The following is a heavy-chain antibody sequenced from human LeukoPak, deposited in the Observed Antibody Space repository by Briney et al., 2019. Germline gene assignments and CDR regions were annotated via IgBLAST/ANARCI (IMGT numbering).Heavy chain of an antibody. J-gene: IGHJ4*02. CDR3: ARQWLVNG. V-gene: IGHV3-23*01. CDR2: ISESGDTT. CDR1: GFTFSNYA. D-gene: IGHD6-19*01. Sequence: GRSLRLTCAASGFTFSNYAMNWVRQAPGKGLEWVSSISESGDTTDYADSVKGRFTISRDNSKNTLYLQMNSLRAEDTAVYYCARQWLVNGWGQGTRVTVSS.